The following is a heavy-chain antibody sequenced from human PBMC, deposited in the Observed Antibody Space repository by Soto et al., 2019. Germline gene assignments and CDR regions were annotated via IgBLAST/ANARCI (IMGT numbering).Heavy chain of an antibody. J-gene: IGHJ4*02. CDR2: MYHSGST. CDR1: GASIRSRVSS. V-gene: IGHV4-30-2*01. CDR3: ARVPDY. D-gene: IGHD2-2*01. Sequence: SETPSLSCAVSGASIRSRVSSWSLIRQPPGKGLELIGYMYHSGSTYYNPSLKSRVTISIDRSKNQFSLKLSSVTAADTAVYYCARVPDYWGQGILVTVSS.